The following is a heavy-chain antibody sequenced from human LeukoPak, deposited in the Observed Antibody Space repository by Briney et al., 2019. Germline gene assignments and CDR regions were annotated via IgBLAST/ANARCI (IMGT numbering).Heavy chain of an antibody. J-gene: IGHJ5*02. CDR1: GGTFSSYA. CDR2: IIPIFGTA. V-gene: IGHV1-69*05. D-gene: IGHD6-19*01. Sequence: SVKVSCKASGGTFSSYAISWVRQAPGQGLEWMGGIIPIFGTANCAQKFQGRVTITTDESTSTAYMELSSLRSEDTAVYYCARTRIDSSGWYWFDPWGQGTLVTVSS. CDR3: ARTRIDSSGWYWFDP.